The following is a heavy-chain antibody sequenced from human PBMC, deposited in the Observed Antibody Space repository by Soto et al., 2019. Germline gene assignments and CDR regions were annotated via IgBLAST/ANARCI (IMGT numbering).Heavy chain of an antibody. CDR2: ISAYNGNT. CDR1: GYTFTSYG. D-gene: IGHD3-9*01. V-gene: IGHV1-18*01. Sequence: ASVKVSCKASGYTFTSYGISWVRQAPGQGLEWMGWISAYNGNTNYAQKLQGRVTMTTDTSTSTAYMELRSLRSDDTAVYYCARDPMDMWGSSRYFDWFYYYYGMDVWGQGTTVTVSS. CDR3: ARDPMDMWGSSRYFDWFYYYYGMDV. J-gene: IGHJ6*02.